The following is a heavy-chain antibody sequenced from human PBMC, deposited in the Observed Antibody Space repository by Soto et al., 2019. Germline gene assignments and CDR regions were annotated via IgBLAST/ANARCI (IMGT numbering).Heavy chain of an antibody. CDR2: ISSSSSTI. V-gene: IGHV3-48*01. D-gene: IGHD2-2*01. CDR1: GFTFNTYT. CDR3: AKDREYQPLPDY. Sequence: GGSLRLSCAASGFTFNTYTMNWVRQAPGKGLEWVSYISSSSSTIYYADSVKGRFTISRDNAKNSLYLQMNSLRAEDTAVYYCAKDREYQPLPDYWGQGT. J-gene: IGHJ4*02.